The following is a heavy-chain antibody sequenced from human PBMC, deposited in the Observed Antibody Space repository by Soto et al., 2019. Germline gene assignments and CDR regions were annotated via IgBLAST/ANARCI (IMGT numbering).Heavy chain of an antibody. V-gene: IGHV4-30-2*01. CDR2: IYFGGST. CDR1: GGSISSGDYS. CDR3: ARVLWEFDTSDPVYS. Sequence: NPSETLSLTCAVSGGSISSGDYSWNWIRQPPGKGLEWIGYIYFGGSTYYNPSLQSRATMSVDRSRNQFSLKLNSVTAADTAVYYCARVLWEFDTSDPVYSFAQRTLVPVSA. J-gene: IGHJ5*01. D-gene: IGHD3-10*01.